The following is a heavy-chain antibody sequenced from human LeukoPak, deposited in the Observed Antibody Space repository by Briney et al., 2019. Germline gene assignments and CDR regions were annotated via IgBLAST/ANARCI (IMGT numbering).Heavy chain of an antibody. V-gene: IGHV4-39*01. CDR2: IYYSGST. CDR3: ARHGLDSSGYYFGWKNYYYYYMDV. CDR1: GGSISSSSYY. Sequence: PSETLSLTCTVSGGSISSSSYYWGWIRQPPGKGLEWIGRIYYSGSTYYNPSLKSRVTISVDTSKNQFSLKLSSVTAADTAVYYCARHGLDSSGYYFGWKNYYYYYMDVWGKGTTVTISS. J-gene: IGHJ6*03. D-gene: IGHD3-22*01.